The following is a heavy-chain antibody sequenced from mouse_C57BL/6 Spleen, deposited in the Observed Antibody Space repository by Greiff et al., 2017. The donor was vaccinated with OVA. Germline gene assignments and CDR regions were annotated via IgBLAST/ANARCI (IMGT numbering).Heavy chain of an antibody. Sequence: DVMLVESGGGLVQPGGSLSLSCAASGFTFTDYYMSWVRQPPGKALEWLGFIRNKANGYTTEYSASVKGRFTISRDNSQSILYLQMNALRAEDSATYYGARSLYYGYDGGAMDYWGQGTSVTVSS. V-gene: IGHV7-3*01. CDR2: IRNKANGYTT. J-gene: IGHJ4*01. CDR1: GFTFTDYY. D-gene: IGHD2-2*01. CDR3: ARSLYYGYDGGAMDY.